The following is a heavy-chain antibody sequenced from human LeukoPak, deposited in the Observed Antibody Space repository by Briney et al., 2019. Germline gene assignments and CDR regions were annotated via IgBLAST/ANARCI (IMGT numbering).Heavy chain of an antibody. CDR2: IYYSGST. CDR1: GGSISSYY. V-gene: IGHV4-59*01. D-gene: IGHD2/OR15-2a*01. J-gene: IGHJ4*02. Sequence: SETLSLTCTVSGGSISSYYWSWIRQPPGKGLEWIGYIYYSGSTNYNPSLKSRVTISVDTSKNQFSLKLSSVTAADTAVYYCAPFLRGYFDYWGQGTLVIVSS. CDR3: APFLRGYFDY.